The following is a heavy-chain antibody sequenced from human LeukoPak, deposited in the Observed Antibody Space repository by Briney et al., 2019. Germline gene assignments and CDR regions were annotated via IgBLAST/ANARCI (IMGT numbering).Heavy chain of an antibody. V-gene: IGHV3-15*01. J-gene: IGHJ4*02. CDR3: TVETGYFDD. CDR2: IKSKTDGRTT. CDR1: AFTFSNAW. Sequence: GRSLRLSCAPSAFTFSNAWMSCVRQADGKGLEWVGRIKSKTDGRTTDYAAPVRGRLTISRDDSKNTLDLQMNSLKTEDTAVSYCTVETGYFDDWGPGTLVTVSS.